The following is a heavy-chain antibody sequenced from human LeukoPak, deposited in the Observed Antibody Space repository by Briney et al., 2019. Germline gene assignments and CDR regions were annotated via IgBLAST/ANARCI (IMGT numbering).Heavy chain of an antibody. J-gene: IGHJ4*02. CDR3: AKDYGGVMNF. V-gene: IGHV3-7*01. D-gene: IGHD3-16*01. CDR1: GFTFSSYW. CDR2: IKQDGSEK. Sequence: GGSLRLSCAASGFTFSSYWMSWVRQAPGKGLEWVADIKQDGSEKYYVDSVKGRFTISRDNSKNTLYLQMKSLRVEDTAVYYCAKDYGGVMNFWGQGILVTVSS.